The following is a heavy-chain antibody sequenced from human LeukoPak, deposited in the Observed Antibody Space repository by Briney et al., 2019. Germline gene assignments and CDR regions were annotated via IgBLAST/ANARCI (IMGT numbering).Heavy chain of an antibody. CDR2: IYSSGST. CDR3: ARVADKTVDY. J-gene: IGHJ4*02. V-gene: IGHV4-61*02. D-gene: IGHD2-15*01. Sequence: PSETLSLTCTVSGGSISSGTYYWGWIRQPAGKGLEWIGRIYSSGSTNYNPSLKSRVTMSVDTSKNQFSLNLTSVTAADTAVYYCARVADKTVDYWGQGTLVTVSS. CDR1: GGSISSGTYY.